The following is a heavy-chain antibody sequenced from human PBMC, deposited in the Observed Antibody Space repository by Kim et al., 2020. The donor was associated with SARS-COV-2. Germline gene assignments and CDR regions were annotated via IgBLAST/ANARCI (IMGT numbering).Heavy chain of an antibody. CDR3: ARSPPTTVTPYDY. CDR1: GGSFSGYY. V-gene: IGHV4-34*01. J-gene: IGHJ4*02. CDR2: INHSGST. D-gene: IGHD4-17*01. Sequence: SETLSLTCAVYGGSFSGYYWSWIRQPPGKGLEWIGEINHSGSTNYNPSLKSRVTISVDTSKNQFSLKLSSVTAADTAVYYCARSPPTTVTPYDYWGQGTLVTVSS.